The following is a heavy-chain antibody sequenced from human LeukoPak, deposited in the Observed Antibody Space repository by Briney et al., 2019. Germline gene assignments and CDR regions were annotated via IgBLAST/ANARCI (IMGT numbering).Heavy chain of an antibody. J-gene: IGHJ3*02. D-gene: IGHD2-21*01. CDR2: INPNSGGT. V-gene: IGHV1-2*02. Sequence: ASVKVSCKASGYTITGYYMHWVRQAPGQGLEWMGWINPNSGGTDYAQKFQGRVTMTRDTSISTAYMELSRLRSDDTALYYCARLPLWGDAFDIWGQGTMVTVSS. CDR3: ARLPLWGDAFDI. CDR1: GYTITGYY.